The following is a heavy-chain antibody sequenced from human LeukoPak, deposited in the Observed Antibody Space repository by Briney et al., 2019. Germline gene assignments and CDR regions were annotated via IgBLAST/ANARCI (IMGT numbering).Heavy chain of an antibody. CDR3: ARGDNSAFDI. D-gene: IGHD3-22*01. CDR1: GFTFRSYR. Sequence: PPGGSLRLSCAASGFTFRSYRMNWVRQAPGKGLEWVASIKQGESERCYVDSVNGRFTISRDNAKNSLYLQMNSLRAEDTAVYYCARGDNSAFDIWGQGTMVTVSS. J-gene: IGHJ3*02. V-gene: IGHV3-7*04. CDR2: IKQGESER.